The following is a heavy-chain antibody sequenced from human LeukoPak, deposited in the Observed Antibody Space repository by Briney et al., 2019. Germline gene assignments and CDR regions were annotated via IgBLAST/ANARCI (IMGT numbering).Heavy chain of an antibody. V-gene: IGHV1-69*13. CDR2: IIPIFGTA. CDR1: GGTFSSYA. Sequence: ASVKVSCKASGGTFSSYAISWVRQAPGQGLEWMGGIIPIFGTANYAQKFQGRVTITADESTNTAYMELSSLRSEDTAVYYCARDRSGVVVVAATPYYYYGMDVWGQGTTVTVSS. D-gene: IGHD2-15*01. J-gene: IGHJ6*02. CDR3: ARDRSGVVVVAATPYYYYGMDV.